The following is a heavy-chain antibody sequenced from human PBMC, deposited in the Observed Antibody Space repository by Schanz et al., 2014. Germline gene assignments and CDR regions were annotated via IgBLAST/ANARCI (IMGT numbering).Heavy chain of an antibody. Sequence: EVQLVESGGGLVQPGGSLRLSCAASGFTFSSYWMHWVRQAPGKGLVWVSRINSDGSTTIYADSVKGRFTISRDNSKNXXFLQMNSLRSLDXXXXXXAKRCSSTSCSHGAFDIWGQGTMVTVSS. V-gene: IGHV3-74*01. D-gene: IGHD2-2*01. CDR2: INSDGSTT. CDR1: GFTFSSYW. J-gene: IGHJ3*02. CDR3: AKRCSSTSCSHGAFDI.